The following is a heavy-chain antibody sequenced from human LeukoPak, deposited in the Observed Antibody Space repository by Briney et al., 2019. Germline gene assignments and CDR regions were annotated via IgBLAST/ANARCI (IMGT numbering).Heavy chain of an antibody. D-gene: IGHD6-13*01. J-gene: IGHJ4*02. V-gene: IGHV3-21*01. Sequence: GGSLRLSCAASGFTFSSYSMNWVRQAPGKGLEWVSSISSSSSYIYYADSVKGRFTISRDNAKNSLYLQMNSLRAEDTAVYYCARGQGSSWYLFYWGQGTLVTVSS. CDR3: ARGQGSSWYLFY. CDR2: ISSSSSYI. CDR1: GFTFSSYS.